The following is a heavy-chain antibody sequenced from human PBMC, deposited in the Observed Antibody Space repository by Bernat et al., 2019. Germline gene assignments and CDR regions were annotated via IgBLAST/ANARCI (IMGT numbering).Heavy chain of an antibody. Sequence: EVQLVESGGGLVQPGGSLRLSCVASGFTVTDNYMSWVRQAPGKGLEWVSVVYTGGSTSSADSVKGRFTMSRDNFKNTLYLQMNSLRAEDTAVYYCAREGGSGNLFGPFDYWGQGAQVTVSS. J-gene: IGHJ4*02. V-gene: IGHV3-66*01. D-gene: IGHD6-25*01. CDR3: AREGGSGNLFGPFDY. CDR2: VYTGGST. CDR1: GFTVTDNY.